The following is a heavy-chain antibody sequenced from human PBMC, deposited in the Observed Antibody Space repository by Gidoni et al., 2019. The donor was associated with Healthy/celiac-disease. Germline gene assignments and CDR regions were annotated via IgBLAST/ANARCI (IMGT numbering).Heavy chain of an antibody. J-gene: IGHJ4*02. CDR3: TTELWVGEAPYDY. CDR2: IKSKTDGGKT. V-gene: IGHV3-15*01. CDR1: GFTFSNAW. D-gene: IGHD3-10*01. Sequence: EVQLVESGGGLVKPGGSLRLSCAASGFTFSNAWMRWVRQAPGKGLEWVGRIKSKTDGGKTDYAATVKGRFTISRDDSKNTLYLQMNSLKTEDTAVYYCTTELWVGEAPYDYWGQGTLVTVSS.